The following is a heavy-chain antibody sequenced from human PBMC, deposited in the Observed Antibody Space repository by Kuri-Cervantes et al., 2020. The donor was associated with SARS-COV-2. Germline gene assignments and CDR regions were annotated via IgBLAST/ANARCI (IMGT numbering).Heavy chain of an antibody. J-gene: IGHJ3*02. CDR1: GFTFSSYE. V-gene: IGHV3-48*03. CDR2: ISSSGSTI. D-gene: IGHD1-26*01. CDR3: SRVPPVEGAYWDALDI. Sequence: GESLKISCAASGFTFSSYEMNWVRQAPGKGLEWVSYISSSGSTIYYADSVKGRFTISRDNSKNTLYLQMNSLRAEDTAVYYCSRVPPVEGAYWDALDIWGQGTMVTVSS.